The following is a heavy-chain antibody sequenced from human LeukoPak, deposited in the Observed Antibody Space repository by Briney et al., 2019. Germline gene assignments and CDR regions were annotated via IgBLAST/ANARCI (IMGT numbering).Heavy chain of an antibody. Sequence: GASLKTSCSGTGYNLTRYCNDLGRQIPGKGLEWVVIIYPGDSVTRYSPSFQGQVTISADKSISTAYLQWSSLKASETAMYYCARRGDGYNLNFDYWGQGTLVSVSS. CDR3: ARRGDGYNLNFDY. CDR2: IYPGDSVT. CDR1: GYNLTRYC. D-gene: IGHD5-24*01. V-gene: IGHV5-51*01. J-gene: IGHJ4*02.